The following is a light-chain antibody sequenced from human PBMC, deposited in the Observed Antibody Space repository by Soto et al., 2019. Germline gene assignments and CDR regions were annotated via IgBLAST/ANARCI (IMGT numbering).Light chain of an antibody. V-gene: IGKV1-27*01. CDR2: AAS. CDR3: QRYYNAPFP. CDR1: QGIKNY. J-gene: IGKJ4*01. Sequence: DIQVTQHPSSLSASVGDRVTITCRASQGIKNYLAWYQQKPGETPKLLIYAASTVESGIPPRFSGSGSGTDLTLTIINLQPEDFATYSCQRYYNAPFPVGGGTKVEIK.